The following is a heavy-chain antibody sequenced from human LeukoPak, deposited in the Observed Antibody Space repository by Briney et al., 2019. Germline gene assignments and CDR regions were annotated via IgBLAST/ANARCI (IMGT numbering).Heavy chain of an antibody. J-gene: IGHJ3*02. CDR3: ARVFSPHDAFDI. D-gene: IGHD3-3*01. CDR1: GYTFTSYD. CDR2: TSAYNGNT. V-gene: IGHV1-18*01. Sequence: GASVKVSCKASGYTFTSYDISWVRQAPGQGLEWMGWTSAYNGNTNYAQKLQGRVTITTDTSTSTAYMELRSLRSDDTAVYYCARVFSPHDAFDIWGQGTMVTVSS.